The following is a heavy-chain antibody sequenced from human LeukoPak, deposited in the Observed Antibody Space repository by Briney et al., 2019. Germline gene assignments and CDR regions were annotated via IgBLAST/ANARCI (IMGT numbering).Heavy chain of an antibody. CDR1: GFTFSSYA. CDR2: ISTGSTYI. CDR3: ARGVRHSDTSAYYYFDY. Sequence: GSLRLSCAASGFTFSSYAMNWVRQAPGKGLEWVSSISTGSTYIYYAESVKGRFTISRDNAKNSLWLQMNSLRAEDTAVYYCARGVRHSDTSAYYYFDYWGQGTLVTVSS. V-gene: IGHV3-21*01. D-gene: IGHD3-22*01. J-gene: IGHJ4*02.